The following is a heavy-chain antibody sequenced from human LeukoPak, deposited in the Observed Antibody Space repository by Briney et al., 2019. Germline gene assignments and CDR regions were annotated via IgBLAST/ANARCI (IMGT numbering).Heavy chain of an antibody. CDR3: AKGRYSSSWYWFDP. Sequence: GGSLRLSCAASGFTFSSYGMHWVRQAPSKGLEWVAFIRYDGSNKYYADSVKGRFTISRDNSKNTLYLQMNSLRAEDTAVYYCAKGRYSSSWYWFDPWGQGTLVTVSS. D-gene: IGHD6-13*01. V-gene: IGHV3-30*02. CDR1: GFTFSSYG. J-gene: IGHJ5*02. CDR2: IRYDGSNK.